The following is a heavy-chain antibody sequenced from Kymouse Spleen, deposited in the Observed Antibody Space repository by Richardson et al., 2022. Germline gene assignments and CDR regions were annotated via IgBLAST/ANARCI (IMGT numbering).Heavy chain of an antibody. CDR3: ASLAAAGTLFDY. CDR2: INHSGST. D-gene: IGHD6-13*01. J-gene: IGHJ4*02. Sequence: QVQLQQWGAGLLKPSETLSLTCAVYGGSFSGYYWSWIRQPPGKGLEWIGEINHSGSTNYNPSLKSRVTISVDTSKNQFSLKLSSVTAADTAVYYCASLAAAGTLFDYWGQGTLVTVSS. V-gene: IGHV4-34*01. CDR1: GGSFSGYY.